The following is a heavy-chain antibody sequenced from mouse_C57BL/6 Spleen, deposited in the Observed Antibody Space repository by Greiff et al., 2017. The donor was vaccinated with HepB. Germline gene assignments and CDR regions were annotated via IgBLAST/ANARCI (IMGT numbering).Heavy chain of an antibody. J-gene: IGHJ3*01. D-gene: IGHD2-2*01. CDR1: GYTFTDYY. CDR3: ARDGYDDWLAY. Sequence: EVQLQQSGPELVKPGASVKISCKASGYTFTDYYMNWVKQSHGKSLEWIGDINPNNGGTSYNQKFKGKATLTVDKSSSTAYMELRSLTSEDSAVYYCARDGYDDWLAYWGQGTLVTVSA. CDR2: INPNNGGT. V-gene: IGHV1-26*01.